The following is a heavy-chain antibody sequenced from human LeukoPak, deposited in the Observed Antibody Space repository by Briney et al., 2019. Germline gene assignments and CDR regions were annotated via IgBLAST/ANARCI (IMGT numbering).Heavy chain of an antibody. CDR1: GFTFSGYA. Sequence: SGGSLRLSCAVSGFTFSGYAMTWVRQAPGKGVEWVSAISGGGGSTYYADSVKGRFTISRDNYKNTLYLQMSSLGADDTAVYYCAKVSNGNYAGDAFDIWGQGTMVTVSS. CDR3: AKVSNGNYAGDAFDI. V-gene: IGHV3-23*01. D-gene: IGHD1-7*01. J-gene: IGHJ3*02. CDR2: ISGGGGST.